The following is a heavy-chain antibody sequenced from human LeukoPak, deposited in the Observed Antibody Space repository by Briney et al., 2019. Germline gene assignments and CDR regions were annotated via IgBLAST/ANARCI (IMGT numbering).Heavy chain of an antibody. J-gene: IGHJ4*02. CDR3: ARGYISYYFDF. CDR1: GGSISNTFYY. Sequence: PSETLSLTCTVSGGSISNTFYYWGWIRQPPGKGLEWIGSINYSGSTNYNPSLRSRVTISADTSTNQFSLKLSSVTAADTAVYYCARGYISYYFDFWGQGTLVTVSS. V-gene: IGHV4-39*07. D-gene: IGHD5-12*01. CDR2: INYSGST.